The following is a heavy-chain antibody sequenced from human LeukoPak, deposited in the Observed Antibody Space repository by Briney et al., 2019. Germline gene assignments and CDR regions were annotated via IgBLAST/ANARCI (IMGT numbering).Heavy chain of an antibody. CDR3: AREAPAYGERYFVS. Sequence: GGSLRLSCAASGFTFSSYGMHWVRQALGKGLEWVAVISYDGSNKYYADSAKGRFTISRDNSKNTLYLQMNSLRAEDTAVYYCAREAPAYGERYFVSWGQGTLVTVSS. D-gene: IGHD2-21*01. CDR1: GFTFSSYG. CDR2: ISYDGSNK. J-gene: IGHJ4*02. V-gene: IGHV3-30*03.